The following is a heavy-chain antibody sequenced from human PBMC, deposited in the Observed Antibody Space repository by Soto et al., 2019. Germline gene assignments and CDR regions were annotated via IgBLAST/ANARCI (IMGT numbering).Heavy chain of an antibody. J-gene: IGHJ4*02. CDR1: GGSISSYY. D-gene: IGHD6-6*01. CDR3: ARHRVEYSSSDFDY. V-gene: IGHV4-59*08. CDR2: IYYSGST. Sequence: QVQLQESGPGLVKPSETLSLTCTVSGGSISSYYWSWIRQPPGKGLEWIGYIYYSGSTNYNPSLKRRVTISVDTSKNQFSLKLSSVTAADTAVYYCARHRVEYSSSDFDYWGQGTLVTVSS.